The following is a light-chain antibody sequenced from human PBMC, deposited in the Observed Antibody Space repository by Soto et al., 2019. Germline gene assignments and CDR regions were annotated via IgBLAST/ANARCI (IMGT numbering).Light chain of an antibody. J-gene: IGLJ1*01. Sequence: QSALTQPPSASGSPGQSVTISCTGTGSDVGDYNYVSWYQQHPGKAPKLMIYEVTKRPSGVPDRFSGSKSGNTASLTVSGLQAEDEGDYYCCSYAGDYMFVFGTGTKLTVL. V-gene: IGLV2-8*01. CDR2: EVT. CDR1: GSDVGDYNY. CDR3: CSYAGDYMFV.